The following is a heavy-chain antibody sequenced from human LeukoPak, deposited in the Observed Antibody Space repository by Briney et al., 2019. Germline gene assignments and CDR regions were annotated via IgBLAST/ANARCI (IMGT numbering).Heavy chain of an antibody. CDR3: ATPPGLRANH. J-gene: IGHJ4*02. Sequence: GGSLRLSCAASGFTFYNAWMSWVRQAPGKGLEWVGRIKSKTDGGTTDYAAPVKGRFTVSRDDSKNTLYLQMNSLRAEDTAVYFCATPPGLRANHWGQGTLVTVSS. CDR2: IKSKTDGGTT. V-gene: IGHV3-15*01. CDR1: GFTFYNAW. D-gene: IGHD3-16*01.